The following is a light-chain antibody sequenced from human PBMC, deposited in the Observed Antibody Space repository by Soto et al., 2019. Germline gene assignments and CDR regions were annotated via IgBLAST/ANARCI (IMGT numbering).Light chain of an antibody. J-gene: IGKJ1*01. CDR1: QSISSW. CDR3: QQYNSYSWT. Sequence: DVQMTQSPSTLAASLGDRVSITCRASQSISSWLAWYQQKPGKAPKLLIYKASSLESGVPSRFSGSGSGTEFTLTICSLQPDDFATYYCQQYNSYSWTFGQGTKVDIK. CDR2: KAS. V-gene: IGKV1-5*03.